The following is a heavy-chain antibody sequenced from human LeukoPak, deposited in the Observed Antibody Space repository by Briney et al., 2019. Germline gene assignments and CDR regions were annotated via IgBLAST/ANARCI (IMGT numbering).Heavy chain of an antibody. CDR2: INPNSGVT. Sequence: ASVKVSCKASGYTFTGYYLHWVRQAPGQGLEWMGWINPNSGVTNYAQKFQGRVTMTRDTSISTAYMELSRLRSDDTAVYYCARDLEGSGSYYDYWGQGTLVTVSS. V-gene: IGHV1-2*02. J-gene: IGHJ4*02. D-gene: IGHD3-10*01. CDR3: ARDLEGSGSYYDY. CDR1: GYTFTGYY.